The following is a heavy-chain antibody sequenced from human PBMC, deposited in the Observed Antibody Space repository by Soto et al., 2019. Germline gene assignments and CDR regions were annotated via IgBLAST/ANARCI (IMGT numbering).Heavy chain of an antibody. CDR1: GGSFSGYY. CDR3: ARGRSITMLRGAPPDY. CDR2: INQSGGT. J-gene: IGHJ4*02. V-gene: IGHV4-34*01. D-gene: IGHD3-10*01. Sequence: SETLSLTCAVYGGSFSGYYWSWIRQPPGKGLEWIGEINQSGGTHYNPSLKSRVTISVDTSKNQFSLKLSSVTATDTAVYYCARGRSITMLRGAPPDYWGQGTLVTVSS.